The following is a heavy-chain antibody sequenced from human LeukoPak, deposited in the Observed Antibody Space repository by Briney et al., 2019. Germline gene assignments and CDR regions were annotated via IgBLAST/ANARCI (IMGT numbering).Heavy chain of an antibody. J-gene: IGHJ3*02. CDR2: IRNKANGGTT. CDR1: GFTFSDYA. Sequence: GRSLRLSCTTSGFTFSDYAVSWVRQAPGKGLEWIGFIRNKANGGTTEYAASVKGRFTISRDDSKTIAHLKMSSLKTEDTAVYYCSRFYSSGWASGAFDIWGQGTMVTVSS. CDR3: SRFYSSGWASGAFDI. D-gene: IGHD3-22*01. V-gene: IGHV3-49*04.